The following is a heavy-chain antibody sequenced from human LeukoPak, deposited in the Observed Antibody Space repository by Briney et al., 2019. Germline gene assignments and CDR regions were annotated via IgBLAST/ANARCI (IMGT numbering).Heavy chain of an antibody. D-gene: IGHD3-9*01. J-gene: IGHJ4*02. Sequence: KASETLSLTCTVSGGSISSGGYYWSWIRQHPGKGLEWIGYIYYSGSTYYNPSLKSRVTISVDTSKNQFSLKLSSVTAADTAVYYCARDRYDILTGYYFDYWGQGTLVTVSS. CDR3: ARDRYDILTGYYFDY. CDR1: GGSISSGGYY. CDR2: IYYSGST. V-gene: IGHV4-31*03.